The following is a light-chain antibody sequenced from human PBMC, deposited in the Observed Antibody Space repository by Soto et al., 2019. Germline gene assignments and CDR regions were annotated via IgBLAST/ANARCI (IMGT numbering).Light chain of an antibody. CDR2: DAS. V-gene: IGKV3-11*01. Sequence: EIVLTQSPATLSLSPGERATLSCRASQSFSSYLAWYQQKPGLAPRLLIYDASNRATGIPARFSGSGSGTDFTLTISSLEPEDFAVYYCQQRSTGITFGQGTRLEIK. CDR3: QQRSTGIT. J-gene: IGKJ5*01. CDR1: QSFSSY.